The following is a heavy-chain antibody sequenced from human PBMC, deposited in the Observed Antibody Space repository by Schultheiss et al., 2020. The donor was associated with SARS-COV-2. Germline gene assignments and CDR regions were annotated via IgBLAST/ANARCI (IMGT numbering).Heavy chain of an antibody. D-gene: IGHD2-2*01. CDR3: AGAEGVVEPADTDS. V-gene: IGHV3-30-3*01. Sequence: GGSLRLSCAASGFTFSSYAMHWVXQAXGKGXEWVAVISYNGSNKYYADSVKGRFTISRDNSKNTLYLQMNSLRAEDTAVYYCAGAEGVVEPADTDSWGQG. CDR2: ISYNGSNK. CDR1: GFTFSSYA. J-gene: IGHJ5*02.